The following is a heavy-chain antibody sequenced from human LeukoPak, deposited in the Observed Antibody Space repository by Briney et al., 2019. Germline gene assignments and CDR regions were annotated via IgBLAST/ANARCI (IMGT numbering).Heavy chain of an antibody. D-gene: IGHD2-21*02. CDR3: ARVRLAYCGGDCYSESGFDY. Sequence: SETLPLTCTVSGGSISSYYWSWIRQPPGKGLEWIGYIYYSGSTNYNPSLKSRVTISVDTSKNQFSLKLSSVTAADTAVYYCARVRLAYCGGDCYSESGFDYWGQGTLVTVSS. V-gene: IGHV4-59*01. CDR1: GGSISSYY. J-gene: IGHJ4*02. CDR2: IYYSGST.